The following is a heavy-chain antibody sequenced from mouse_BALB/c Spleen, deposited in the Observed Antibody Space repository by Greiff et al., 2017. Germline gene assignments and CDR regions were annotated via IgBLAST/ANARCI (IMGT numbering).Heavy chain of an antibody. Sequence: VQLQQSGPELVKPGASVKISCKASGYTFTDYNMHWVKQSHGKSLEWIGYIYPYNGGTGYNQKFKSKATLTVDNSSSTAYMELRSLTSDDSAVYYCARSLYDGYWYFDVWGAGTTVTVSS. D-gene: IGHD2-12*01. CDR2: IYPYNGGT. CDR1: GYTFTDYN. CDR3: ARSLYDGYWYFDV. V-gene: IGHV1S29*02. J-gene: IGHJ1*01.